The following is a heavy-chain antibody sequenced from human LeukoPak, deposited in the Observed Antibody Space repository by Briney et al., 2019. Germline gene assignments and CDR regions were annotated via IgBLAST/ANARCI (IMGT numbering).Heavy chain of an antibody. CDR1: GGSISSYY. V-gene: IGHV4-59*12. CDR2: IYYSGST. D-gene: IGHD1-26*01. J-gene: IGHJ4*02. Sequence: SETLSLTCTVSGGSISSYYWSWNRQPPGKGLEWIGYIYYSGSTNYNPSLKSRVTISVDTSKNQFSLKLSSVTAADTAVYYCARVGAISMLDYWGQGTLVTVSS. CDR3: ARVGAISMLDY.